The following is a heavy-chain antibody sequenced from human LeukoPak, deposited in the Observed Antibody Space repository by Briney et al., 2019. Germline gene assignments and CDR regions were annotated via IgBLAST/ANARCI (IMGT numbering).Heavy chain of an antibody. Sequence: GGSLRPSCAASGFSFSSFAMSWVRQAPGKGPEWVSAISGSGGSTYYADSVKGRFTISRDNSKNTLYLQMNSLRAEDTAVYYCAKDASGGYCSGSTCSSWGQGTLVTASS. CDR1: GFSFSSFA. D-gene: IGHD2-15*01. V-gene: IGHV3-23*01. J-gene: IGHJ4*02. CDR3: AKDASGGYCSGSTCSS. CDR2: ISGSGGST.